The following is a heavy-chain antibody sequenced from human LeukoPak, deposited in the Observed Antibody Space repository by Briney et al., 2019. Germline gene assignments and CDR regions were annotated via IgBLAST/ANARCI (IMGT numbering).Heavy chain of an antibody. CDR1: GGSFSDYY. J-gene: IGHJ4*02. D-gene: IGHD3-16*02. CDR2: INHSGST. Sequence: SETLSLTCAVYGGSFSDYYWSWIRQPPGKGLEWIGEINHSGSTNYNPSLKSRVTISVDTSKNQFSLKLSSVTAADTAVYYCARIPLSVDYWGQGTLVTVSS. CDR3: ARIPLSVDY. V-gene: IGHV4-34*01.